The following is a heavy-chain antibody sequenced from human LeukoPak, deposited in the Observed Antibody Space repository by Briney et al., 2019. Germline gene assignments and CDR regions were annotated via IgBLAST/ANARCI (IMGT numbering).Heavy chain of an antibody. CDR1: GFTFSSYG. D-gene: IGHD5-18*01. CDR3: AKGAHTAEN. J-gene: IGHJ4*02. Sequence: PGRSLRLSCAASGFTFSSYGMHWVRQAPGKGLEWVAVISYDGSNKYYADSVKGRFTISRDNSKNTLYLQMNSLRAEDTAVYYRAKGAHTAENWGQGTLVTVSS. V-gene: IGHV3-30*18. CDR2: ISYDGSNK.